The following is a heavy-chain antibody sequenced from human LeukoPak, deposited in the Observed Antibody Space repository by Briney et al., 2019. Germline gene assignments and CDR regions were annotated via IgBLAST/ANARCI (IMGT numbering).Heavy chain of an antibody. D-gene: IGHD3-10*01. CDR2: ISGSGAGT. J-gene: IGHJ3*02. Sequence: GGSLRLSCAGSGFTFSSYAMTWVRQAPGKGLEWVSSISGSGAGTYYADSVKGRFTISRDNAKNTLYLQMNSLRAEDTAVYYCARDGGDDAFDIWGQGTMVTVSS. CDR3: ARDGGDDAFDI. CDR1: GFTFSSYA. V-gene: IGHV3-23*01.